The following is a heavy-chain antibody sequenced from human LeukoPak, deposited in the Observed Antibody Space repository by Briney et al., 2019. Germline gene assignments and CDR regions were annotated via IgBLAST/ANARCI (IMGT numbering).Heavy chain of an antibody. Sequence: ASVKVSCKASGYTFTSYGINWVRQAPGQGLEWMGWISAYNGNTNYAQKLQGRVTMTTDTSTSTAYMELRSLRSDDTAVYYCARDLRAAAGTSLFGYWGQGTLVTVSS. CDR2: ISAYNGNT. CDR3: ARDLRAAAGTSLFGY. CDR1: GYTFTSYG. V-gene: IGHV1-18*01. D-gene: IGHD6-13*01. J-gene: IGHJ4*02.